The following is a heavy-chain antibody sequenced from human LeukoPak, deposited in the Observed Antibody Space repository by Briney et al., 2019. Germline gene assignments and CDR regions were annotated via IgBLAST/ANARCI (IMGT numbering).Heavy chain of an antibody. D-gene: IGHD1-26*01. CDR3: ARLIVGATSRYFDY. Sequence: PSETLSLTCAVYGGSFSGYYWSWIRQPPGKGLEWIGEINHSGSTNYNPSLKSRVTISVDTSKNQFSLKLSSVTAADTAVYYCARLIVGATSRYFDYWGQGTLVTVSS. CDR2: INHSGST. V-gene: IGHV4-34*01. J-gene: IGHJ4*02. CDR1: GGSFSGYY.